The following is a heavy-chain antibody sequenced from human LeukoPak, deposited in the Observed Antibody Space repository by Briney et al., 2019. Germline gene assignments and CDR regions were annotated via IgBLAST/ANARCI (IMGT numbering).Heavy chain of an antibody. D-gene: IGHD3-16*01. V-gene: IGHV3-48*04. CDR3: ARDQPGWGARSMDV. Sequence: GGSLRLSCTASGFTFSSYSMNWIRQAPGKGLEWVSYISSSSSTIYYADSVKGRFTISRDNAKNSLYLQMNCLSAEDTAVYYCARDQPGWGARSMDVWGKGTTVTVSS. CDR2: ISSSSSTI. CDR1: GFTFSSYS. J-gene: IGHJ6*03.